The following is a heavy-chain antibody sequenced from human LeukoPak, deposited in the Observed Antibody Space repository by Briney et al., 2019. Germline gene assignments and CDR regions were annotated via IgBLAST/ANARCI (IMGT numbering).Heavy chain of an antibody. D-gene: IGHD6-13*01. Sequence: ASVKVSCKASGYTFTSYAMNWVRQAPGQGLEWMGWINTNTGNPTYAQGFTGRFVFSLDTSVSTAYLQISSLKAEDTAVYYCARSIGSLPYYYYYMDVWGKGTTVTVSS. CDR1: GYTFTSYA. CDR3: ARSIGSLPYYYYYMDV. J-gene: IGHJ6*03. V-gene: IGHV7-4-1*02. CDR2: INTNTGNP.